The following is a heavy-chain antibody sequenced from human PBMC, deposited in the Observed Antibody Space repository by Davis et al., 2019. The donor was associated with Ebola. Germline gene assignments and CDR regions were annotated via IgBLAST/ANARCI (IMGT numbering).Heavy chain of an antibody. J-gene: IGHJ4*02. Sequence: ASVQVSCKASGYTFTSYGITWVRQAPGQGLEWMGWINPHNGNTNYAQNVQGRVTMTTDTSTSTAYMELRSLRSDDTAVYYCARAQFPTTSDHWGQGTLVTVSS. CDR1: GYTFTSYG. D-gene: IGHD1-1*01. CDR2: INPHNGNT. CDR3: ARAQFPTTSDH. V-gene: IGHV1-18*04.